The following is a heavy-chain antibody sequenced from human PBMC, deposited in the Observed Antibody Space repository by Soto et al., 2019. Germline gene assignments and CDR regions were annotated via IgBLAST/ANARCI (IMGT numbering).Heavy chain of an antibody. CDR2: ISSSSSYI. CDR1: GFTFSSYS. V-gene: IGHV3-21*01. Sequence: EVQLVESGGGLVKPGGSLRLSCAASGFTFSSYSMNWVRQAPGKGLEWVSSISSSSSYIYYADSVKGRFTIARDNAKHSLYLQMNSMRAEDTAVYYCARGRVLRYCDWFSHWPEYWGQGTLVTVSS. D-gene: IGHD3-9*01. J-gene: IGHJ4*02. CDR3: ARGRVLRYCDWFSHWPEY.